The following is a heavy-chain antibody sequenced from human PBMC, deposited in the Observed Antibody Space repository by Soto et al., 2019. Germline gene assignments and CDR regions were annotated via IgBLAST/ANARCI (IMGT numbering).Heavy chain of an antibody. CDR1: GGTFSSYT. V-gene: IGHV1-18*01. Sequence: ASVKVSCKASGGTFSSYTISWVRQAPGQGLEWMGWISAYHGITNYAQKLQGRVTMTTDKSTSTAYMELRSLRSDDTAVYYCASGPSRDLDYWGQGTLVTVSS. CDR3: ASGPSRDLDY. CDR2: ISAYHGIT. J-gene: IGHJ4*02.